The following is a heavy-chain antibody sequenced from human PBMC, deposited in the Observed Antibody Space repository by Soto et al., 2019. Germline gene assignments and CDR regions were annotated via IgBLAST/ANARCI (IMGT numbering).Heavy chain of an antibody. V-gene: IGHV4-31*03. Sequence: QVQLQESGPGLVKPSQTLSLTCTISGGSISSGGYYWSWIRQHPGKGLEWIGYIYYSGSTYYNPSLMSRVTVSVDTSKDQVSLKLSSVTAADTAVYYCASSSGWSSNWFDPWGQGTLVTVSS. J-gene: IGHJ5*02. D-gene: IGHD6-19*01. CDR2: IYYSGST. CDR3: ASSSGWSSNWFDP. CDR1: GGSISSGGYY.